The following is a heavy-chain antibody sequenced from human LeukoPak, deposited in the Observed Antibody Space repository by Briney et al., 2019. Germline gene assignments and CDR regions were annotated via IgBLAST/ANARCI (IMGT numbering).Heavy chain of an antibody. CDR1: GFTLSDYW. CDR2: ISPDGRNI. Sequence: GGSLRLSCAASGFTLSDYWMNWVRQVPGKGPVWVSHISPDGRNIAYADSVKGRFTISRDSATNTLYLQMNSLRVGDTAVYYCVRDGGGTTPYDCWGQGTLVTVSS. J-gene: IGHJ4*02. D-gene: IGHD1-7*01. V-gene: IGHV3-74*01. CDR3: VRDGGGTTPYDC.